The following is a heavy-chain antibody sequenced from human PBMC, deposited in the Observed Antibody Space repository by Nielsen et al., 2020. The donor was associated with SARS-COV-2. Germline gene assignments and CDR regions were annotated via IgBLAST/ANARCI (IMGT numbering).Heavy chain of an antibody. V-gene: IGHV3-30*02. Sequence: GGSLRLSCAASGITFRNYGIHWVRQAPGKGLEWVTVIWFHGSNKYYADSVKGRFTISRDNSKNTLLLQMSSLRAEDTAVYYCVKDEGITGTPDAFDIWGQGTMVTVSS. CDR3: VKDEGITGTPDAFDI. CDR1: GITFRNYG. CDR2: IWFHGSNK. D-gene: IGHD1-20*01. J-gene: IGHJ3*02.